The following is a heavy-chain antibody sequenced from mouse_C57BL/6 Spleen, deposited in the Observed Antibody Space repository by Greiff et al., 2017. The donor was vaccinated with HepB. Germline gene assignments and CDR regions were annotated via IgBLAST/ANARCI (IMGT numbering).Heavy chain of an antibody. CDR3: ARLGGSSYVDY. J-gene: IGHJ4*01. CDR1: GFTFSDYG. V-gene: IGHV5-17*01. Sequence: EVKLVESGGGLVKPGGSLKLSCAASGFTFSDYGMHWVRQAPEKGLEWVAYISSGSSTIYYADTVKGRFTISRDNAKNTLFLQMTSLRSEDTAMYYGARLGGSSYVDYWGQGTSVTVSS. D-gene: IGHD1-1*01. CDR2: ISSGSSTI.